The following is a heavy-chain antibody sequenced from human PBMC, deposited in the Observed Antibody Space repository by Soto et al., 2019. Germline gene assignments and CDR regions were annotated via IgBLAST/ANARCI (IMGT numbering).Heavy chain of an antibody. Sequence: QVQLVESGGGVVQPGRSLRLSCAASGFTFSSYAMHWVRQAPGKGLEWVAVISYDGSNKYYADSVKGRFTISRDNSKNTLYLQRNSLRAEDTAVYYCARDLAAAGRHALKYGMDVWGQGTTVTVSS. CDR2: ISYDGSNK. D-gene: IGHD6-13*01. CDR3: ARDLAAAGRHALKYGMDV. J-gene: IGHJ6*02. CDR1: GFTFSSYA. V-gene: IGHV3-30-3*01.